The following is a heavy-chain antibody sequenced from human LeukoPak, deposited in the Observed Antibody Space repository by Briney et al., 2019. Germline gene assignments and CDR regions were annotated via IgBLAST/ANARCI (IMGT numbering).Heavy chain of an antibody. J-gene: IGHJ4*02. Sequence: GGSLRLSCAASGFTFSTYSMNWVRQAPGKGLEWVSAISGSGGSTYYADSVKGRFTISRDNSKNTLYLQMNSLRAEDTAVYYCAKSGSGGLHWGQGTLVTVSS. V-gene: IGHV3-23*01. CDR1: GFTFSTYS. D-gene: IGHD2-15*01. CDR3: AKSGSGGLH. CDR2: ISGSGGST.